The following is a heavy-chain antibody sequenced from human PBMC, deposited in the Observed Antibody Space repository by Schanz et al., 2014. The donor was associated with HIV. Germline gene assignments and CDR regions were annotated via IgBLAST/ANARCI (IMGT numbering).Heavy chain of an antibody. CDR2: VYIGDST. J-gene: IGHJ4*02. V-gene: IGHV3-53*02. CDR3: AFSGPYSTSLPY. D-gene: IGHD6-13*01. CDR1: GFTISSNY. Sequence: EVQLVETGGGLIQPGGSLRLSCAVSGFTISSNYMSWVRQAPGKGLEWVSVVYIGDSTFYANSVKGRFTISRDDSKNTLYLQMNSLRAEDTAVYYCAFSGPYSTSLPYWGQGALVTVSS.